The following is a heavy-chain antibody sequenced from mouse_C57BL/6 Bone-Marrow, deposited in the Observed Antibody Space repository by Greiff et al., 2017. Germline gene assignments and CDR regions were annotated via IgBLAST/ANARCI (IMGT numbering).Heavy chain of an antibody. D-gene: IGHD1-1*01. CDR2: IDPANGNT. Sequence: EVQLQQSVAELVRPGASVKLSCTASGFNIKNTYMHWVKQRPEQGLEWIGRIDPANGNTKYAPKFQGNATITADTSSNTSCLQLSSLTSEDTAIYSCARGYCSSYYLDGRGQGTTRTVSS. CDR3: ARGYCSSYYLDG. V-gene: IGHV14-3*01. CDR1: GFNIKNTY. J-gene: IGHJ2*01.